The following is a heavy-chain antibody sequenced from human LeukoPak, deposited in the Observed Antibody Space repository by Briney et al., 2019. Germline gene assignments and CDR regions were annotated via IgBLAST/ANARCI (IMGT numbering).Heavy chain of an antibody. D-gene: IGHD3-9*01. J-gene: IGHJ6*03. Sequence: GGSLRLSCAASGFTFSSYEMNWVRQAPGKGLEWVSAISGSGGSTYYADSVKGRFTISRDNSKNTLYLQMNSLRAEDTAVYYCANDILTGYYIMYYYYYMDVWGKGTTVTVSS. CDR2: ISGSGGST. V-gene: IGHV3-23*01. CDR1: GFTFSSYE. CDR3: ANDILTGYYIMYYYYYMDV.